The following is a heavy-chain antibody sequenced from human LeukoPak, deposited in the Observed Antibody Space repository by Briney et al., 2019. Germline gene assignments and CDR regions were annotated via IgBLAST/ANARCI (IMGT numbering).Heavy chain of an antibody. CDR3: AKLYYYDSSGYYGFDY. Sequence: GGSLRLSCAASGFTLSSYSMNWVRQAPGKGLEWVSSISSSSSYIYYADSVKGRFTISRDNSKNTLYLQMNSLRAEDTAVYYCAKLYYYDSSGYYGFDYWGQGTLVTVSS. J-gene: IGHJ4*02. D-gene: IGHD3-22*01. CDR2: ISSSSSYI. CDR1: GFTLSSYS. V-gene: IGHV3-21*04.